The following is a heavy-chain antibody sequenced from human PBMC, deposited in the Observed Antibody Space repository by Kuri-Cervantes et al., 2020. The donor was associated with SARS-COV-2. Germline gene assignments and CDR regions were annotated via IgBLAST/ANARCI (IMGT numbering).Heavy chain of an antibody. D-gene: IGHD1-26*01. J-gene: IGHJ4*02. Sequence: ASVKVSCKASGYTFTSYGISWVRQAPGQGLEWMGWISAYNGNTNYAQKLQGRVTMTTDTSTSTAYMELSSPRSEDTAVYYCARDPSGGAHWGFDYWGQGPLVTVSS. CDR3: ARDPSGGAHWGFDY. V-gene: IGHV1-18*01. CDR1: GYTFTSYG. CDR2: ISAYNGNT.